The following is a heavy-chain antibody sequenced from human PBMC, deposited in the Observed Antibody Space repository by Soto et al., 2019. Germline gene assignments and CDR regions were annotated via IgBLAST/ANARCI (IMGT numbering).Heavy chain of an antibody. J-gene: IGHJ6*02. CDR3: ASAYYDFWSGYYRDYYYGMDV. CDR2: IYYSGST. Sequence: LQLLSLTWTVAGGSISSGGYYWSWIRQHPGKGLEWIGYIYYSGSTYYNPSLKSRVTISVDTSKNQFSLKLSSVTAADTAVYYCASAYYDFWSGYYRDYYYGMDVWGQGTTVTVSS. CDR1: GGSISSGGYY. D-gene: IGHD3-3*01. V-gene: IGHV4-30-4*08.